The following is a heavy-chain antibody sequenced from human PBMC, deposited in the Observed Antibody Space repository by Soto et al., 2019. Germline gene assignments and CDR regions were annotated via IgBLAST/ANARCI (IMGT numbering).Heavy chain of an antibody. CDR2: MYPDDSDI. CDR1: VYSFSFYW. D-gene: IGHD3-22*01. CDR3: ATAYVYDFENSNYYRDAFDI. J-gene: IGHJ3*02. V-gene: IGHV5-51*01. Sequence: PGESLKIACNASVYSFSFYWIGWVRQMPGKGLEWMAIMYPDDSDIRYSPSFEAHVTISADKSTSTAFLQWSSLKASDTAMYYCATAYVYDFENSNYYRDAFDIWGQGTLVTVSS.